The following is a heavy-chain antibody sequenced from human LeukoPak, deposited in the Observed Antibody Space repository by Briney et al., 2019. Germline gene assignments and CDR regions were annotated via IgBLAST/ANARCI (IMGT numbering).Heavy chain of an antibody. Sequence: GGSLRLSRAPSGFTLSSYAMHCVRQALGKGLEWVAVILYDGSNKYYADSVKVRFTISRDNSKNTLYLQMNSLRAEDTAVYYCARDGQQLPFDYWGQGTLVTVSS. CDR3: ARDGQQLPFDY. V-gene: IGHV3-30*04. J-gene: IGHJ4*02. CDR2: ILYDGSNK. D-gene: IGHD6-13*01. CDR1: GFTLSSYA.